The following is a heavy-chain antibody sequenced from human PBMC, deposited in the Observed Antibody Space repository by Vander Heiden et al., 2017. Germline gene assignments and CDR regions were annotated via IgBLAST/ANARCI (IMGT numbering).Heavy chain of an antibody. J-gene: IGHJ5*02. CDR3: AREYIVVGPAAQNWFDP. D-gene: IGHD2-2*01. CDR1: GGSISRGGYY. V-gene: IGHV4-31*03. Sequence: QVQLQESGPGLVKPSQTLSLTCTVSGGSISRGGYYWSWIRQHPGKGLEWIGYIYYSGSTYYNPSLKRRVTISVDTSKNQFSLKLSSVTAADTAVYYCAREYIVVGPAAQNWFDPWGQGTLVTVSS. CDR2: IYYSGST.